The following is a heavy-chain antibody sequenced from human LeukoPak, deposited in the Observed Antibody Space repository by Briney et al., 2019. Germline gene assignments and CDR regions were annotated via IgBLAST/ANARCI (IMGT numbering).Heavy chain of an antibody. Sequence: SETPSLTCTVSGGSIFSYYWSWIRQPPGKGLEWIGYIYYSGSTNYNPSLKSRVTISVDTSKNQFSLKLSSVTAADTAVYYCARGLMMAVAGRGEFHYWGQGTLVTVSS. CDR3: ARGLMMAVAGRGEFHY. V-gene: IGHV4-59*01. CDR1: GGSIFSYY. D-gene: IGHD6-13*01. J-gene: IGHJ4*02. CDR2: IYYSGST.